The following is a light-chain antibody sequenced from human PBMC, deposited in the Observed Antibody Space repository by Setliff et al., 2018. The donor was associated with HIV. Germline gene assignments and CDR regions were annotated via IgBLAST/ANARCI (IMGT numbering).Light chain of an antibody. CDR3: SSYTSSSTPYV. V-gene: IGLV2-14*01. CDR1: SSDANGYNY. CDR2: EVS. J-gene: IGLJ1*01. Sequence: QSALTQSASVSGSPGQSITISCTGTSSDANGYNYVSWYQQHPGKAPKLMIYEVSNRPSGVSNRFSGSKSGNTASLTISGLQAEDEADYYCSSYTSSSTPYVFGTGTKVTVL.